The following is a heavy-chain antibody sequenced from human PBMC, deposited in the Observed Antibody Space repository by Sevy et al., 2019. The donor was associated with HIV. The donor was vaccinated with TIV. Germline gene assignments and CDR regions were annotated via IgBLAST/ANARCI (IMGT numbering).Heavy chain of an antibody. CDR3: ARFGSYRLDYYGMDV. CDR1: GYIFSNYW. J-gene: IGHJ6*02. V-gene: IGHV5-51*01. CDR2: IYPGDSDT. Sequence: GESLKISCKGTGYIFSNYWIGWVRQLPGKGLEWMGIIYPGDSDTRYRPSFQGQVTISADKSINPAYLQWSSLRASDTAMYYCARFGSYRLDYYGMDVWGQGTTVTVSS. D-gene: IGHD2-15*01.